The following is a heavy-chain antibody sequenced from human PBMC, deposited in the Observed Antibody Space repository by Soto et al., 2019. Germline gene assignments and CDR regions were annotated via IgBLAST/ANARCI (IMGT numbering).Heavy chain of an antibody. D-gene: IGHD3-10*01. CDR3: TREFEASSDY. Sequence: QLQLQESGPGLVKPSETLSLTCTVSGGSISSSAYYWAWVRQPPGKGLEWIGSIHYSGNTYYNPSLRSRVTISVDTSKNQFSLKLSSVTASDTAVYYCTREFEASSDYWGQGTLVTVSS. CDR1: GGSISSSAYY. CDR2: IHYSGNT. J-gene: IGHJ4*02. V-gene: IGHV4-39*01.